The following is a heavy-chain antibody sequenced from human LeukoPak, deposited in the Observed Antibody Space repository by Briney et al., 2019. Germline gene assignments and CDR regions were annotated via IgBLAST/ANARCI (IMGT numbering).Heavy chain of an antibody. V-gene: IGHV1-24*01. CDR1: GYSLTELS. CDR3: ATGTIYCSSCSDDY. Sequence: ASVKVSCKFSGYSLTELSMHWVRQAPGKGLEWMGGFDPDDGETPLFAQKFQGRVSLTEDTSTNTAYMELSSLSSEDTAVYYCATGTIYCSSCSDDYWGQGTLLTVSS. CDR2: FDPDDGET. D-gene: IGHD2-2*01. J-gene: IGHJ4*02.